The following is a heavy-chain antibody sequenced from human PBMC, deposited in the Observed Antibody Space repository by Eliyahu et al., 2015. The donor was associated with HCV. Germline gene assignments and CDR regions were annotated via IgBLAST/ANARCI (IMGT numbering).Heavy chain of an antibody. CDR2: IRSKANNDAT. Sequence: EVQVVESGGGLVQPGGSLXLSCAATGSPFSGXAMXWVRQASGKGLEGVARIRSKANNDATAYAASVQGRFTISREDSKNTAYLQMNSLKTEDTAVYYCTSGSGRYPSYGMDVWGQGTTVTVSS. D-gene: IGHD1-26*01. CDR3: TSGSGRYPSYGMDV. CDR1: GSPFSGXA. V-gene: IGHV3-73*02. J-gene: IGHJ6*02.